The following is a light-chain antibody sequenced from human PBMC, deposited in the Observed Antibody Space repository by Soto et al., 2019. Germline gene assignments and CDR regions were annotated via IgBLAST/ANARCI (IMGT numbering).Light chain of an antibody. Sequence: QSVLTQPASVSGSPGQSITISCTGTSRDVGSYNLVSWYQQHPGNAPKLIIYEGTKRPSGVSYRFSGSKSGDTASLTISGLQEEDEGDYHCSSCAGSSTYVFGTGTKVPVL. CDR1: SRDVGSYNL. CDR2: EGT. V-gene: IGLV2-23*01. CDR3: SSCAGSSTYV. J-gene: IGLJ1*01.